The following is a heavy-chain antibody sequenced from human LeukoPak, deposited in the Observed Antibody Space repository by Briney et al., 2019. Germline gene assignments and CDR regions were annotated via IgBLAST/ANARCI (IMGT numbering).Heavy chain of an antibody. CDR2: INPSGDTT. CDR1: GFTFSSYY. CDR3: ARDNSDTVKGDYSSTSYWWFDP. D-gene: IGHD6-13*01. J-gene: IGHJ5*02. V-gene: IGHV1-46*01. Sequence: ASVKVSCKASGFTFSSYYMHWVRQGPGQGLEWMGIINPSGDTTSHAQKFQGRVTMTRDTSTSTVYMEVSSLRSEDTAVYYCARDNSDTVKGDYSSTSYWWFDPWGQGTLVTVSS.